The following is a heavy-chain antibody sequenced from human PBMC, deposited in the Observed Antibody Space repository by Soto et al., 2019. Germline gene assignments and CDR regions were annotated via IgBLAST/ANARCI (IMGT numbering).Heavy chain of an antibody. J-gene: IGHJ4*02. CDR3: ARGFTYYDSSGTSYYFDY. Sequence: SVKVSCKASGGTFSSYAISWVRQAPGQGLEWMGGIIPIFGTANYSQKFQGRVTITADESTSPAYMELSSLRPEDTAVYYCARGFTYYDSSGTSYYFDYWGQGTLVTVSS. D-gene: IGHD3-22*01. CDR1: GGTFSSYA. V-gene: IGHV1-69*13. CDR2: IIPIFGTA.